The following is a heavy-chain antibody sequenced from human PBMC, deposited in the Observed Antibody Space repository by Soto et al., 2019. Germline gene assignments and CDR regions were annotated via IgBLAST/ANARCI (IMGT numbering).Heavy chain of an antibody. V-gene: IGHV4-38-2*02. CDR3: ARDPVFWFGEFGNSPYYFDY. J-gene: IGHJ4*02. CDR2: IYHSGTT. D-gene: IGHD3-10*01. Sequence: PSETLSLTCAVSGDSISSGYYWAWIRRPPGKGLEWIGSIYHSGTTYYNPSLKSRVTISVDTSRNQFSLKLSSVTAADSAVYYCARDPVFWFGEFGNSPYYFDYWGQGTLVTVSS. CDR1: GDSISSGYY.